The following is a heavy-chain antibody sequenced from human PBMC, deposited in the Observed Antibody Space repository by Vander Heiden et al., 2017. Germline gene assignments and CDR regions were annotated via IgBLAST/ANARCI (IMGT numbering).Heavy chain of an antibody. CDR1: GFTFSSDA. J-gene: IGHJ6*02. D-gene: IGHD4-17*01. CDR2: ISGSGGSR. V-gene: IGHV3-23*01. CDR3: ARQYGGLLTGMDV. Sequence: EVPLLESGGGLAQPGRSLTRSRAAPGFTFSSDAMSCVGQAPGKGLGWFAAISGSGGSRYYAESVKGRFTISRDNTKNTLYMQMNSLRAEDTAVYYCARQYGGLLTGMDVWGQGTTVTVSS.